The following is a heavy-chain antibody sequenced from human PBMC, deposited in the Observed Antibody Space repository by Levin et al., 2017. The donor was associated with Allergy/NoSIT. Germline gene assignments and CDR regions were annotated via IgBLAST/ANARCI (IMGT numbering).Heavy chain of an antibody. V-gene: IGHV3-33*01. Sequence: QTGGSLRLSCAASGFTFSSYGMHWVRQAPGKGLEWVAVIWYDGSNKYYADSVKGRFTISRDNSKNTLYLQMNSLRAEDTAVYYCARVNSPYGSGSYGYYYYYGMDVWGQGTTVTVSS. CDR1: GFTFSSYG. J-gene: IGHJ6*02. CDR2: IWYDGSNK. D-gene: IGHD3-10*01. CDR3: ARVNSPYGSGSYGYYYYYGMDV.